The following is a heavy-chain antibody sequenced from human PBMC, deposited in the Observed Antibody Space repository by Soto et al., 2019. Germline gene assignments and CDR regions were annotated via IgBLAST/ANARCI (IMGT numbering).Heavy chain of an antibody. D-gene: IGHD3-22*01. CDR3: ARERALYDSSGYYYYYYYGMDV. CDR2: IIPIFGTA. J-gene: IGHJ6*02. V-gene: IGHV1-69*06. Sequence: SVKVSCKASGCTFSSYAISCVRQAPGQVLEWMGGIIPIFGTANYAQKFQGRVTITADKSTSTAYMELSSLRSEDTAVYYCARERALYDSSGYYYYYYYGMDVWGQGTTVTVSS. CDR1: GCTFSSYA.